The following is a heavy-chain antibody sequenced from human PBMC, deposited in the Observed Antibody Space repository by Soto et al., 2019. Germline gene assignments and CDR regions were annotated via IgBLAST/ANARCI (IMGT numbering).Heavy chain of an antibody. CDR1: GGSISSDDYY. Sequence: SETLSLTCTVSGGSISSDDYYWSWIRQPPGKGLEWIGYIYYSGSTDYSPSLKSRVTISIDKSQNQFSLNLSSVSATDTAVYYCARDRSNSPDYFGSLGQGTLGTVSS. D-gene: IGHD2-15*01. V-gene: IGHV4-30-4*02. J-gene: IGHJ4*02. CDR3: ARDRSNSPDYFGS. CDR2: IYYSGST.